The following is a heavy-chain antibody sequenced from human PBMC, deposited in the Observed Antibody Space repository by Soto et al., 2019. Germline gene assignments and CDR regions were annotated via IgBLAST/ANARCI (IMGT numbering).Heavy chain of an antibody. CDR2: ISGSGGST. D-gene: IGHD1-1*01. CDR3: AKGYPGRYGMDV. V-gene: IGHV3-23*01. J-gene: IGHJ6*02. CDR1: GFTFSSYA. Sequence: EVQLLESGGGLVQPGASLRLSCAASGFTFSSYAMSCVRQAPGKGLEWVSAISGSGGSTYYADSVKGRFTISRDNSKNPLYRERNSLRVEGTGVYEWAKGYPGRYGMDVWGQGTTVTVSS.